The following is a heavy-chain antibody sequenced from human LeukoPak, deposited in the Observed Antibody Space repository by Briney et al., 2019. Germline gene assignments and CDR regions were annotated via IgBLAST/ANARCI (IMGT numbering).Heavy chain of an antibody. CDR1: GGSISSGGYY. CDR2: IYYSGST. V-gene: IGHV4-31*03. Sequence: ASETLSLTCTVSGGSISSGGYYWSWIRQHPGKGLEWIGYIYYSGSTYYNPSLKSRVTISVDTSKNQFSLKLSSVTAADTAVYYCARGARGVITLGYYYYGMDVWGQGTTVTVSS. D-gene: IGHD3-10*01. CDR3: ARGARGVITLGYYYYGMDV. J-gene: IGHJ6*02.